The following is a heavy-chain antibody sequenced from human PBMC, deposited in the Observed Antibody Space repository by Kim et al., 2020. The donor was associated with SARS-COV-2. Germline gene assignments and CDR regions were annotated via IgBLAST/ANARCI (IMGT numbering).Heavy chain of an antibody. CDR1: GGSISRGDYY. V-gene: IGHV4-30-4*01. D-gene: IGHD3-3*01. Sequence: SETLSLTCTVSGGSISRGDYYWSWIRQPPGKGLEWIGYIYYSGSTYYNPSLKSRVTISVDTSKNQFSLKLSSVTAADTAVYYCARARATSITIFGVVIVHNFDYWGQGTLVTVSS. J-gene: IGHJ4*02. CDR3: ARARATSITIFGVVIVHNFDY. CDR2: IYYSGST.